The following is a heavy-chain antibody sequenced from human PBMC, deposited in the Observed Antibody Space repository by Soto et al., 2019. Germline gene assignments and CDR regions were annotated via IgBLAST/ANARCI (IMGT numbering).Heavy chain of an antibody. CDR2: SSAYNGNT. CDR3: ARADVLEYTTRFCLDF. J-gene: IGHJ4*02. D-gene: IGHD2-2*02. CDR1: GYTFTSYG. V-gene: IGHV1-18*01. Sequence: QVQLVQSGAEVKKPGASVKVSCKASGYTFTSYGITWVRQAPGRGLEWLGWSSAYNGNTDYAQKVQDRVTMTTDRSTSTAYMEQRSVRSDDTAVYYCARADVLEYTTRFCLDFWGQGTLVTVSS.